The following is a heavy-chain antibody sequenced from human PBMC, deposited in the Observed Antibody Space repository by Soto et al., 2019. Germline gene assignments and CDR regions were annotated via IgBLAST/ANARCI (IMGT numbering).Heavy chain of an antibody. Sequence: EVQLLESGGGLVQPGGSLRLSCATSGFTFSSYAMSWVRQAPGKGPEGVSAISGSGGSTYYADSVKGRFTITRDNSETPLYLQMPSLRAEDTAVYDGAEAGSIWFYQLDYWGQGTLVAVSS. D-gene: IGHD3-10*01. CDR2: ISGSGGST. CDR1: GFTFSSYA. V-gene: IGHV3-23*01. CDR3: AEAGSIWFYQLDY. J-gene: IGHJ4*02.